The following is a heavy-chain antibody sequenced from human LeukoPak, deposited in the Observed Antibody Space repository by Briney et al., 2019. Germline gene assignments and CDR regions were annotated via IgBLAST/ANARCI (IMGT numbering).Heavy chain of an antibody. V-gene: IGHV3-21*01. CDR2: IGSSSSYI. CDR1: GYTFSSYS. J-gene: IGHJ6*02. Sequence: GGSLRLSCAASGYTFSSYSMNWVRQAPGKGLEWVSSIGSSSSYIYYADSVKGRFTISRDNAKNSLYLQMNSLRAEDTAVYYCASFIAAAGEPHYYYGMDVWGQGTTVTVSS. CDR3: ASFIAAAGEPHYYYGMDV. D-gene: IGHD6-13*01.